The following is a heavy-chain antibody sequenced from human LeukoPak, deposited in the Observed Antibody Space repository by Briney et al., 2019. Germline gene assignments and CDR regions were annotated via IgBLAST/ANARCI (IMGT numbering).Heavy chain of an antibody. J-gene: IGHJ4*02. CDR2: ISSSSSTI. CDR1: GFTISSYS. D-gene: IGHD3-22*01. CDR3: ARDIYYDSSGYYGSVY. Sequence: GGSLRLSCAASGFTISSYSMNWVRQAPGKGLAWVSYISSSSSTIYYADSVKGRFTISRDNAKNSLYLQMNSLRAEDTAVYYCARDIYYDSSGYYGSVYWGQGTLVTVSS. V-gene: IGHV3-48*04.